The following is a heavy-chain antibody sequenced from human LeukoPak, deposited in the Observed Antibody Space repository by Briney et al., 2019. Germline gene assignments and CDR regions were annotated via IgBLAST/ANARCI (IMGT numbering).Heavy chain of an antibody. CDR3: ARAITMVRGVIITPLGY. D-gene: IGHD3-10*01. V-gene: IGHV1-2*02. Sequence: GASVKVSCKASGHTFTGYYMHWVRQAPGQGLEWMGWINPNSGGTNYAQKFQGRVTMTRDTSISTAYMELSRLRSDDTAVYYCARAITMVRGVIITPLGYWGQGTLVTVSS. J-gene: IGHJ4*02. CDR1: GHTFTGYY. CDR2: INPNSGGT.